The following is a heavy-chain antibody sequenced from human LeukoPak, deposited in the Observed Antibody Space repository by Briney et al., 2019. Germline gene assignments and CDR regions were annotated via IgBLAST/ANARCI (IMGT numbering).Heavy chain of an antibody. J-gene: IGHJ4*02. CDR3: ARGPSILTGYYPFRY. CDR1: GGSFSGYY. D-gene: IGHD3-9*01. Sequence: SETLSLTCAVYGGSFSGYYWSWIRQPPGKGLEWIGEINHSGSTNYNPFLKSRVTISVDTSKNQFSLKLSSVTAADTAVYYCARGPSILTGYYPFRYWGQGTLVTVSS. V-gene: IGHV4-34*01. CDR2: INHSGST.